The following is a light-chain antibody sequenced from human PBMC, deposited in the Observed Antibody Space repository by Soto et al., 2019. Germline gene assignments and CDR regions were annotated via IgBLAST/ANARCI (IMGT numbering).Light chain of an antibody. CDR1: QGISSY. V-gene: IGKV1-9*01. CDR3: QQYNSYSRT. J-gene: IGKJ1*01. CDR2: AAS. Sequence: DFQMTQSPSFLSASVGDRVTITCRASQGISSYLAWYQQKPGKAPKLLIYAASTLQSGVPSRFSGSGSGTEFTLTISSLQPDDFATYYCQQYNSYSRTFGQGTKVDIK.